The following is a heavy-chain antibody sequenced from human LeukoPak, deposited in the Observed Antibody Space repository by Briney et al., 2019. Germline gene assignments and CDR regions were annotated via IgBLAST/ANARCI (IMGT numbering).Heavy chain of an antibody. CDR2: IYYSGST. CDR1: GGSVSSDSYS. Sequence: SETLSLTCTVSGGSVSSDSYSWTWIRQPPGKGLEWIGYIYYSGSTNYNPSLKSRFTISLDTSKSQISLKLSSVTAADTAVYYCARGQRRLQDYWGQGTLVTVSS. J-gene: IGHJ4*02. V-gene: IGHV4-61*01. CDR3: ARGQRRLQDY.